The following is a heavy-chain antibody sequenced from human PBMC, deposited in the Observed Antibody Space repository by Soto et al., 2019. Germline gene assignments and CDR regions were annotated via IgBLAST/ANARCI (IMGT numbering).Heavy chain of an antibody. CDR2: IKQDGSEK. J-gene: IGHJ3*01. D-gene: IGHD3-10*01. CDR3: ARASVTMVRGVILGVFDY. V-gene: IGHV3-7*01. Sequence: PGGDLRLSCAASGFTFRSYWMSWCRQAPGKGLEWVANIKQDGSEKYYVDSVKGRFTISRDNAKNSLYLQMNSLRAEDTAVYYCARASVTMVRGVILGVFDYSGHLTMV. CDR1: GFTFRSYW.